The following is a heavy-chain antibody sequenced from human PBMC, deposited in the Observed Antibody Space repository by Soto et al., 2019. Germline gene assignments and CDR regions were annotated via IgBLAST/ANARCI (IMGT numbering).Heavy chain of an antibody. V-gene: IGHV4-39*01. CDR3: ARLNSMVSYFDY. D-gene: IGHD3-10*01. Sequence: KTSETLSLTCTVSGGSISSSSCYWGWIRQPPGKGLEWIGSIYYGGSTYYNPSLKSRVTISVDTTKNQFSLKLSSVTAADTAVYYCARLNSMVSYFDYWGQGTLVTVSS. J-gene: IGHJ4*02. CDR2: IYYGGST. CDR1: GGSISSSSCY.